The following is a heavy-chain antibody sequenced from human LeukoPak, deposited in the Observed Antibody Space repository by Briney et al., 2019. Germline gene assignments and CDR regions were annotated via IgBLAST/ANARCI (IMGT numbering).Heavy chain of an antibody. Sequence: GGSLRLSCAASGFTVSSNYMSWVRQAPGKGLEWVSVIYSGGSTYCADSVKGRFTISRDNSKNTLYLQMNSLRAEDTAVYYCAKDPGAHYYGSGSYRRGSYFDYWGQGTLVTVSS. CDR3: AKDPGAHYYGSGSYRRGSYFDY. J-gene: IGHJ4*02. CDR2: IYSGGST. CDR1: GFTVSSNY. V-gene: IGHV3-53*05. D-gene: IGHD3-10*01.